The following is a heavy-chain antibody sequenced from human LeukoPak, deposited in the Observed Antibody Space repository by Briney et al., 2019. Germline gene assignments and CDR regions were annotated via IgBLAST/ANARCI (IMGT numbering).Heavy chain of an antibody. V-gene: IGHV4-38-2*02. D-gene: IGHD6-13*01. CDR2: IYYSGST. J-gene: IGHJ4*02. Sequence: PSETLSLTCTVSGYSISSGYYWGWIRQSPGKGLEWIGSIYYSGSTYYNPSLKSRVTISVDMSKNQISLKLRSVTAANTAVYYCARDRWRAAGAYWGQGTLVTVSS. CDR3: ARDRWRAAGAY. CDR1: GYSISSGYY.